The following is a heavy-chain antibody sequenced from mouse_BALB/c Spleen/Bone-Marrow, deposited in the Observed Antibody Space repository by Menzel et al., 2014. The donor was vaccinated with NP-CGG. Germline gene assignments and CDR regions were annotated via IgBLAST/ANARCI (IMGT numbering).Heavy chain of an antibody. CDR2: INTNGGST. CDR3: ASLYDGYSVFVY. V-gene: IGHV5-6-2*01. D-gene: IGHD2-3*01. CDR1: GFTFSSYY. Sequence: EVNVVESGGGLVKLGGSLKLSCAASGFTFSSYYMSWVRQTPEKRLELVAAINTNGGSTCYPDTVKGRFTISRDNAKNTLYLQMSSLKSEDTALYYCASLYDGYSVFVYWGQGTLVTVSA. J-gene: IGHJ3*01.